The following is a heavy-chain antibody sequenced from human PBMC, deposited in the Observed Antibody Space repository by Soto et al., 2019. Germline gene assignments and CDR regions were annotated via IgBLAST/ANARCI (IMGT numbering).Heavy chain of an antibody. CDR3: ARHPFLGSSSWPFDP. V-gene: IGHV4-39*01. D-gene: IGHD6-13*01. CDR1: GGSISSSSYY. Sequence: PSETLSLTCTVSGGSISSSSYYWGWIRQPPGKGLEWIGSIYYSGSTYYNPSLKSRVTISVDTSKNQFSLKLSSVTAADTAVYYCARHPFLGSSSWPFDPWGQGTLVTVSS. CDR2: IYYSGST. J-gene: IGHJ5*02.